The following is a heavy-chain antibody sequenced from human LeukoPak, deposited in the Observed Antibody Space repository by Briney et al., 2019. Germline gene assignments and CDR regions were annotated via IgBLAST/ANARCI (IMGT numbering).Heavy chain of an antibody. V-gene: IGHV1-18*01. J-gene: IGHJ6*03. CDR3: ARDGPVIVVVPAAQYYYYYYMDV. CDR1: GYTFTSYG. D-gene: IGHD2-2*01. Sequence: ASVKVSCKASGYTFTSYGISWVRQAPGQGLEWMGWISAYNVNTNYAQKLQGRVTMTTDTSTSTAYMELRSLRSDDTAVYYCARDGPVIVVVPAAQYYYYYYMDVWGKGTTVTVSS. CDR2: ISAYNVNT.